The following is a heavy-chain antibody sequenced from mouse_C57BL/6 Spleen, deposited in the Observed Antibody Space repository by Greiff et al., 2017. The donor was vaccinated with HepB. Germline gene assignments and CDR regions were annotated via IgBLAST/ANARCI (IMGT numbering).Heavy chain of an antibody. CDR3: AAIYDGYYGDAY. V-gene: IGHV1-52*01. Sequence: VQLQQPGAELVRPGSSVKLSCKASGYTFTSYWMHWVKQRPIQGLEWIGNIDPSDSETHYNQKFKDKATLTVDKSSSTAYMQLSSLTSEDSAVYYCAAIYDGYYGDAYWGQGTLVTVSA. J-gene: IGHJ3*01. D-gene: IGHD2-3*01. CDR1: GYTFTSYW. CDR2: IDPSDSET.